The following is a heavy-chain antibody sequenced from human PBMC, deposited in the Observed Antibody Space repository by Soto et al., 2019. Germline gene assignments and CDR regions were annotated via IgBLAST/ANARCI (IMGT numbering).Heavy chain of an antibody. CDR3: ARLEYSSSWYKGGYYYYGMDV. D-gene: IGHD6-13*01. CDR1: GGTFSSYA. Sequence: KVSCKASGGTFSSYAISWVRQAPGQGLEWMGGIIPIFGTANYAQKFQGRVTITADESTSTAYMELSSLRSEDTAVYYCARLEYSSSWYKGGYYYYGMDVWGQGTTVTVSS. V-gene: IGHV1-69*01. CDR2: IIPIFGTA. J-gene: IGHJ6*02.